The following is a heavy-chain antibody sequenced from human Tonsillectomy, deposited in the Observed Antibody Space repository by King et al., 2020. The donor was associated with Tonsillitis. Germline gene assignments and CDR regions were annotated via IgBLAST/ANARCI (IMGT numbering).Heavy chain of an antibody. CDR3: VKDNSVDIVATYLLGPSGMGV. D-gene: IGHD5-12*01. Sequence: VQLVESGGGLVQPGRSLRISCAASGFTFDDYAMHWVRQAPGKGLEWVSGISWNSGRIDYADSVKGRFTISRDNAKNSLHLQMNSLRAEDTALYYCVKDNSVDIVATYLLGPSGMGVWGQGTMLTVS. V-gene: IGHV3-9*01. CDR1: GFTFDDYA. CDR2: ISWNSGRI. J-gene: IGHJ6*02.